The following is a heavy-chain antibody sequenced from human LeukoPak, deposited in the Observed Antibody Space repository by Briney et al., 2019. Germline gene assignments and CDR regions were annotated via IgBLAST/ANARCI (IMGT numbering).Heavy chain of an antibody. CDR3: AKFGSGYYFDY. CDR2: ISSSSSYI. J-gene: IGHJ4*02. V-gene: IGHV3-21*04. D-gene: IGHD3-10*01. Sequence: PGGSLRLSCAASGFTFSSYSMNWVRQAPGKGLEWVSSISSSSSYIYYADSVKGRFTISRDNAKNSLYLQMNSLRAEDTAVYYCAKFGSGYYFDYWGQGTLVTVSS. CDR1: GFTFSSYS.